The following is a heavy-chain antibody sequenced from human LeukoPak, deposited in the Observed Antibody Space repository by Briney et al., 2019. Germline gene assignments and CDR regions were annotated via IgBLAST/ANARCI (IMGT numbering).Heavy chain of an antibody. CDR3: ARRSYCGGDCPEYNWFDP. CDR1: GYSFTSYW. V-gene: IGHV5-51*01. Sequence: GESLKISCKGSGYSFTSYWIGWVRQMPGKGLEWMGIIYPGDSDTRYSPSFQGQVTISADKSISTAYLQWSSLKASDTAMYYCARRSYCGGDCPEYNWFDPWGQGTLVTVSS. CDR2: IYPGDSDT. D-gene: IGHD2-21*02. J-gene: IGHJ5*02.